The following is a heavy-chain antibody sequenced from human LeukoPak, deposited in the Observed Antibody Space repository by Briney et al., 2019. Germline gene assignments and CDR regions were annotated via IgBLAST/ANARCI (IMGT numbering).Heavy chain of an antibody. D-gene: IGHD3-22*01. CDR3: ARDLRNYYDTSGYYPNTFDD. V-gene: IGHV3-30*04. CDR1: GFSFGNYA. CDR2: ISYDGSNK. Sequence: GGSLRLSCAASGFSFGNYAMHWVRQAPGKGLEWVAVISYDGSNKYYADSVKGRFTIARDNAKNSLYLQMNSLRAEDTAVYYCARDLRNYYDTSGYYPNTFDDWGQGTLVTVSS. J-gene: IGHJ4*02.